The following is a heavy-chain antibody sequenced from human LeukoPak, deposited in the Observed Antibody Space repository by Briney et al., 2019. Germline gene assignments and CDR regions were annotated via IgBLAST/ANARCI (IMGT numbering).Heavy chain of an antibody. J-gene: IGHJ4*02. Sequence: GGSLRLSCAASGFSFSSSEMDWVRQAPGKGLEWLSYISSSGTTRYYADSVKGRFTVSRDNAKNSLYLQMNSLRAEDTAVYHCARDQAVAGTDFDYWGQGTLVTVSS. D-gene: IGHD6-19*01. CDR3: ARDQAVAGTDFDY. V-gene: IGHV3-48*03. CDR2: ISSSGTTR. CDR1: GFSFSSSE.